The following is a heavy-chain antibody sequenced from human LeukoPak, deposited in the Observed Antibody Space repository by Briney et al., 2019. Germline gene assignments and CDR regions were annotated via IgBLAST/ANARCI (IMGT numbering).Heavy chain of an antibody. CDR2: IYNIGST. CDR1: GYSISSGYY. J-gene: IGHJ6*02. D-gene: IGHD1-26*01. V-gene: IGHV4-38-2*02. CDR3: ARHLQFVSGGSFYYYGMDV. Sequence: SETLSLTCTVSGYSISSGYYWGWIRQPPGKGLEWIGRIYNIGSTYYNPSLKSRVTISVDTSKNQFSLKLSSVTAADTAVYYCARHLQFVSGGSFYYYGMDVWGQGTTVTVSS.